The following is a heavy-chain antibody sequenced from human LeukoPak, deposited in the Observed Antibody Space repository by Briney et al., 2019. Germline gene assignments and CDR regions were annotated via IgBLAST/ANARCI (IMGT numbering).Heavy chain of an antibody. V-gene: IGHV4-59*01. Sequence: SETLSLTCTVSGGSITGYYWSWIRQPPGKGLEWIGYIYYSGSTNYNPSLKSRVTISVDTSKNQFSLKLSSVTAADTAVYYCARVDRGYSYGFDYWGQGTLVTVSS. J-gene: IGHJ4*02. CDR2: IYYSGST. D-gene: IGHD5-18*01. CDR3: ARVDRGYSYGFDY. CDR1: GGSITGYY.